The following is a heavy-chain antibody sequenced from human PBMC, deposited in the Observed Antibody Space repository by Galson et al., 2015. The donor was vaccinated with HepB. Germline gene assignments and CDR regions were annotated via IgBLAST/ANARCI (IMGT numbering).Heavy chain of an antibody. D-gene: IGHD5-24*01. V-gene: IGHV3-7*03. J-gene: IGHJ4*02. CDR2: IKEDGSEI. CDR3: ARVDGYKATTDY. CDR1: GFTFGYFW. Sequence: SLRLSCAASGFTFGYFWMSWVRQAPGKGLEWVANIKEDGSEIYYVDSVKGRFTISRDNAKTSLYLQMNSLRAEDTAVYYCARVDGYKATTDYWGQGTLVTVPS.